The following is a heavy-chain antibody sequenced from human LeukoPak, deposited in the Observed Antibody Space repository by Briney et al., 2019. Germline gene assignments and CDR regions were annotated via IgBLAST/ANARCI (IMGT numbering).Heavy chain of an antibody. D-gene: IGHD6-13*01. V-gene: IGHV3-30*03. J-gene: IGHJ4*02. CDR1: GFTFSAYA. Sequence: GGSLRLSCDASGFTFSAYAMHWVRQAPGKGLEWVALISYDGSVEKSAASVKGRFTISRDNSKNTLYLQMNSLRIEDTAVYYCARALGSSWDSSLDSWGQGTLVPVSS. CDR2: ISYDGSVE. CDR3: ARALGSSWDSSLDS.